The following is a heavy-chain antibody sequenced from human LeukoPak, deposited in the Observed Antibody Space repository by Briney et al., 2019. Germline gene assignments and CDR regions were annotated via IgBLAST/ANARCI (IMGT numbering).Heavy chain of an antibody. J-gene: IGHJ4*02. V-gene: IGHV1-18*01. CDR1: GYTFTSYS. Sequence: ASVKVSCKASGYTFTSYSISWVRQAPGQGLEWMGWISAYNGNTNYAQKLQGRVTMTTDTSTSTAYMELRSLRSDDTAVYYCARDGYSGYDSPQSYWGQGTLVTVSS. CDR3: ARDGYSGYDSPQSY. D-gene: IGHD5-12*01. CDR2: ISAYNGNT.